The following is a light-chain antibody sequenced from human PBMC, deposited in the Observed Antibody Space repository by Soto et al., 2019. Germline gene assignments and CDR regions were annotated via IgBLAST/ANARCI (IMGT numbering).Light chain of an antibody. CDR3: QQYGSSTWT. J-gene: IGKJ1*01. CDR1: QSVSSSY. V-gene: IGKV3-20*01. CDR2: GAS. Sequence: EIVLTQTKGTLSLSPGERATLSCRASQSVSSSYLAWYQQKPGQAPRLLIYGASSRATGIPDRFSGSGSGTDFTLTISRLEPEDFAVYYCQQYGSSTWTFCQGTKVDIK.